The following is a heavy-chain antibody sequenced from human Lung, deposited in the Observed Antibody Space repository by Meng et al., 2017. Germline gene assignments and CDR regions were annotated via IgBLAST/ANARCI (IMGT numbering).Heavy chain of an antibody. J-gene: IGHJ4*02. CDR1: GFTFSNAW. Sequence: EGAPGVVGGGLVEPGGSLVPACSTSGFTFSNAWMSWVRQNPGKGLEWLGRIKSKTDGETTDYAAPVKGRFSISRDDAKNTLYLQMNSLKTEDTAVYYCQWLSTHPPDCWGQGTLVTVSS. D-gene: IGHD3-22*01. CDR3: QWLSTHPPDC. CDR2: IKSKTDGETT. V-gene: IGHV3-15*01.